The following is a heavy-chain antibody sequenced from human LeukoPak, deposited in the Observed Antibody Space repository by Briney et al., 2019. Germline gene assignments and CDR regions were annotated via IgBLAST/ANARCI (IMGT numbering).Heavy chain of an antibody. CDR3: ARASRIAVAGAADY. D-gene: IGHD6-19*01. Sequence: GGSLRLSCAASGFIFSSYWMHWVRQAPGKGLVWVSRINIDGSSTTYADSVKGRFTISRDNAKNTLYLQMNSLRAEDTAVYYCARASRIAVAGAADYWGQGTLVTVSS. CDR1: GFIFSSYW. CDR2: INIDGSST. J-gene: IGHJ4*02. V-gene: IGHV3-74*01.